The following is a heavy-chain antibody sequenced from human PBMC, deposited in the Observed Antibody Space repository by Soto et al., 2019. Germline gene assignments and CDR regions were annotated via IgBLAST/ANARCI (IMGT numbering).Heavy chain of an antibody. CDR2: IKQDGSEK. CDR1: GFTFSSYW. Sequence: EVQLVESGGGLVQPGGSLRLSCAASGFTFSSYWMSWVRQAPGKGLEWVANIKQDGSEKYYVDSVKGRFTISRVNAENILYLQMDSMRAEDTCVYCCAGGYCSCTSCHKVYYYYYMDAWGKGTTVTVCS. D-gene: IGHD2-2*01. J-gene: IGHJ6*03. CDR3: AGGYCSCTSCHKVYYYYYMDA. V-gene: IGHV3-7*01.